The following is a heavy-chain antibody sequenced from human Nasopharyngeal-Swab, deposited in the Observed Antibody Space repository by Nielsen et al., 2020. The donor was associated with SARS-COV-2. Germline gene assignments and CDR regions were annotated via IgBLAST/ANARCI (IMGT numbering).Heavy chain of an antibody. V-gene: IGHV3-23*01. CDR2: LSGTGEST. J-gene: IGHJ6*03. CDR3: AKAWAAAGLSFYYYMDV. D-gene: IGHD6-13*01. Sequence: RQSPGKGLEWVSTLSGTGESTYYADSVTGRFAISRDNSNNTLYLQMHGLRAEDTAIYFCAKAWAAAGLSFYYYMDVWGKGTTVTVSS.